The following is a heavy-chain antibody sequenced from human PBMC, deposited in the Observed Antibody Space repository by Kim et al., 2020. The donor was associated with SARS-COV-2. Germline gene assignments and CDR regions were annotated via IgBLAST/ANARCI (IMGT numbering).Heavy chain of an antibody. D-gene: IGHD2-8*02. V-gene: IGHV4-59*13. Sequence: SETLSLTCTVSGGSIDGYYWTWIRQPPGKGLEWIGYIFYTGSTTSNPSLRDRVTISVDTSRDQVSLKLTSVTSADTAVYYCARGTGGVYGLDVWGQGTTVTVSS. J-gene: IGHJ6*02. CDR3: ARGTGGVYGLDV. CDR2: IFYTGST. CDR1: GGSIDGYY.